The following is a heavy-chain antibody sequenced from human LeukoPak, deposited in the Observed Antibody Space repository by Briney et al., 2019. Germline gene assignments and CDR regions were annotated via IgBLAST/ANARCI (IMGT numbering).Heavy chain of an antibody. V-gene: IGHV4-39*01. D-gene: IGHD4-23*01. CDR1: GGSISSSSYY. Sequence: SETLSLTCTVSGGSISSSSYYWGWIRQPPGKGLEWIGSIYYSGSTYYNPSLKSRVTISVDTSKNQFSMKLSSVTAADTAVYYCAGYGGIAVDIWGQGTMVAVSS. CDR3: AGYGGIAVDI. J-gene: IGHJ3*02. CDR2: IYYSGST.